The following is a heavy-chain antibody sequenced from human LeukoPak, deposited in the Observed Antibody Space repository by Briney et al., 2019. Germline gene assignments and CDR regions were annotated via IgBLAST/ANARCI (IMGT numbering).Heavy chain of an antibody. CDR1: GFTFSSYS. J-gene: IGHJ4*02. V-gene: IGHV3-21*01. D-gene: IGHD2-8*01. CDR2: ISSSSSYI. Sequence: GGSLRLSCAASGFTFSSYSMNWVRQAPGKGLEWVSSISSSSSYIYFADSVKGRFTISRDNAKNSLYLQMNSLRAEDTAVYYCARDRGLNYFDYWGQGTLVTVSS. CDR3: ARDRGLNYFDY.